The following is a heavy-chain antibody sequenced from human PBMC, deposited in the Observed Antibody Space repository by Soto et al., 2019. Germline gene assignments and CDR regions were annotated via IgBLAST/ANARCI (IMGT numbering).Heavy chain of an antibody. CDR2: INHSGST. CDR1: GGSFSGYY. D-gene: IGHD2-15*01. J-gene: IGHJ4*02. Sequence: SETLSLTCAVYGGSFSGYYWSWIRQPPGKGLEWIGEINHSGSTNYNPSLKSRVTISVDTSKNQFSLKLSSVTAADTAVYYCARRYNPNIVVVVAATDSNLDYWRQGTLVTVS. V-gene: IGHV4-34*01. CDR3: ARRYNPNIVVVVAATDSNLDY.